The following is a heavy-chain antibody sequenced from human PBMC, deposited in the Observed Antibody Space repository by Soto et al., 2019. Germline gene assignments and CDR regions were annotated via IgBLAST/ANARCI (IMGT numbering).Heavy chain of an antibody. D-gene: IGHD3-10*01. CDR3: GSFGASTF. J-gene: IGHJ4*02. CDR2: IDHSSNYL. CDR1: GFDFSRYT. Sequence: GGSLRLSCTASGFDFSRYTLNWVRRAPGRGLEWASSIDHSSNYLYYTDSVRGRFTISRDNTKSSLFLQLDSLRADDTAVYYCGSFGASTFWGQGTLVTVSS. V-gene: IGHV3-21*01.